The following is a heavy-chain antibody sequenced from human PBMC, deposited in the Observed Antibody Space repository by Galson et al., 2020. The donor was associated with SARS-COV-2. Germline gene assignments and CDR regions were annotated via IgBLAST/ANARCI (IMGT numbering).Heavy chain of an antibody. CDR2: ISSSSSTI. D-gene: IGHD6-25*01. CDR3: ARAYPPYSSAPRFDP. CDR1: GFTFSSYS. Sequence: GGSLRLSCAASGFTFSSYSMNWVRQAPGKGLEWVSYISSSSSTIYYADSVKGRFTISRDNAKNSLYLQMNSLRAEDTAVYYCARAYPPYSSAPRFDPWGQGTLVTVSS. J-gene: IGHJ5*02. V-gene: IGHV3-48*04.